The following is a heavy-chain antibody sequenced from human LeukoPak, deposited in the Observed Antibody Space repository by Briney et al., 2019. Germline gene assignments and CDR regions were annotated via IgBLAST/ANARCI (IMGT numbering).Heavy chain of an antibody. CDR2: ITSNLATI. J-gene: IGHJ4*02. CDR1: GFTFNIYS. D-gene: IGHD2-21*01. Sequence: GGSLRLSCAASGFTFNIYSMNWVRQAPGKGLEWISDITSNLATIRYADSVRGRFTISRDNAGKSLFLHMNSLRDDDTAVYYCARSVEGHFDYWGQGTLVTVSS. V-gene: IGHV3-48*02. CDR3: ARSVEGHFDY.